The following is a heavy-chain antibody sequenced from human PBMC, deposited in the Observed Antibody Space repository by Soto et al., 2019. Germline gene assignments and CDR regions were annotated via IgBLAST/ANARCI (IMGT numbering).Heavy chain of an antibody. J-gene: IGHJ4*02. CDR1: GFTFSSYA. D-gene: IGHD5-18*01. CDR2: ISYDGSNK. Sequence: QVQRVESGGGVVQPGRSLRLSCAASGFTFSSYAMHWVRQAPGKGLEWVAVISYDGSNKYYADSVKGRFTISRDNSKNPLYLQMNSLRAEDTAVYYCARDPRGYSYGRPYYFDYWGQGTLVTVSS. CDR3: ARDPRGYSYGRPYYFDY. V-gene: IGHV3-30-3*01.